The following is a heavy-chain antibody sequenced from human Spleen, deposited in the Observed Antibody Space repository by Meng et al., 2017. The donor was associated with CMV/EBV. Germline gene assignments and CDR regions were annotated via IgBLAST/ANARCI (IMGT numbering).Heavy chain of an antibody. D-gene: IGHD6-13*01. CDR2: ISYDGSNK. J-gene: IGHJ6*02. CDR3: ARDAAGTARHYYYYYGMDV. V-gene: IGHV3-30-3*01. CDR1: GFTFSSYA. Sequence: GESLKISCVASGFTFSSYAMHWVRQAPGKGLEWVAVISYDGSNKYYADSVKGRFTISRDNSKNTLYLQMNSLRAEDTAVYYCARDAAGTARHYYYYYGMDVWGQGTTVTVSS.